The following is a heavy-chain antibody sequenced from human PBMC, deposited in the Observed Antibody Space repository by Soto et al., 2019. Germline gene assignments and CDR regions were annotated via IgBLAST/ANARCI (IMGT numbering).Heavy chain of an antibody. CDR1: GFTFSSHA. CDR3: ARDLWWYLH. J-gene: IGHJ4*02. Sequence: EVQVLESGGGLVQPGGALRLSCAASGFTFSSHAMSWVRQAPGKGLEWISSISAGSEGAYYADSVKGRFTISRDNSNNTLYLQMNSLRAEDTAVYYCARDLWWYLHWGQGTLVTVSS. D-gene: IGHD2-15*01. CDR2: ISAGSEGA. V-gene: IGHV3-23*01.